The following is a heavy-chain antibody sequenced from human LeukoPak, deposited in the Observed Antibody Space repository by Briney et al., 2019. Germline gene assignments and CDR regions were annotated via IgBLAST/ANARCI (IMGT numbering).Heavy chain of an antibody. J-gene: IGHJ6*03. CDR1: GYTFNDYY. CDR3: ARGPGLDYFHHYYMDV. CDR2: VNPNSGGT. Sequence: ASVTVSYKASGYTFNDYYMLWVRQAPGQGLEWMRWVNPNSGGTKFAQKFQGRVTITRDTSISTAYMELSRLRSDDTAVYYCARGPGLDYFHHYYMDVWGKGTTVTVSS. V-gene: IGHV1-2*02.